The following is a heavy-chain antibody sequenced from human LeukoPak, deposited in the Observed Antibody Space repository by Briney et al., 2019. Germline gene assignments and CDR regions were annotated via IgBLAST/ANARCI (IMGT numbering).Heavy chain of an antibody. Sequence: ASVKVSCKASGGTFSSYAISWVRQAPGQGLEWMGGIIPIFGTANYAQKFQGRVTITADESTSTAYMELSSLRSEDTAVYYCARDYYGSNHAFDIWGQGTMVTVSS. CDR1: GGTFSSYA. CDR3: ARDYYGSNHAFDI. J-gene: IGHJ3*02. CDR2: IIPIFGTA. V-gene: IGHV1-69*13. D-gene: IGHD3-10*01.